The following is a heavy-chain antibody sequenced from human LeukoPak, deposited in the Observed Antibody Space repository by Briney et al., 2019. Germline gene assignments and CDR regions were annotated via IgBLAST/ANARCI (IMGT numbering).Heavy chain of an antibody. Sequence: SETLSLTCTVSGGSISSGSYYWGWIRQPPGKGLEWIGSIYYSGSTYYNPSLKSRVTISVDTSKNQFSLKLSSVTAADTAVYYCARSRGYSGYDIGYYYYYYMDVWGKGTTVTISS. D-gene: IGHD5-12*01. J-gene: IGHJ6*03. V-gene: IGHV4-39*07. CDR2: IYYSGST. CDR3: ARSRGYSGYDIGYYYYYYMDV. CDR1: GGSISSGSYY.